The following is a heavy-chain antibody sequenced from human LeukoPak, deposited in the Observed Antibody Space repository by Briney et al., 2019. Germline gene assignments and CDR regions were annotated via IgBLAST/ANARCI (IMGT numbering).Heavy chain of an antibody. Sequence: GSSVKVSCKASGGTFSSYAISWVRQAPGQGLEWMGRIIPILGIANYAQKFQGRVTITADKSTSTAYMELSSLRSEDTAVYYCASGADGVGYYDSRVGYLYYFDYWGQGTLVTVSS. CDR2: IIPILGIA. J-gene: IGHJ4*02. CDR1: GGTFSSYA. CDR3: ASGADGVGYYDSRVGYLYYFDY. V-gene: IGHV1-69*04. D-gene: IGHD3-22*01.